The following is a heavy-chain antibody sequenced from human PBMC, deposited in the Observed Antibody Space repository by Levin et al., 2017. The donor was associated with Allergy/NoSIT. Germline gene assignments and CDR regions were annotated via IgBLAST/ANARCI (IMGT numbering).Heavy chain of an antibody. J-gene: IGHJ5*02. CDR2: INHSGIT. CDR1: GGSFSGFF. D-gene: IGHD4-17*01. V-gene: IGHV4-34*01. CDR3: ARGSDYVWRFDP. Sequence: ASETLSLTCAVYGGSFSGFFWSWIRQPPGKGLEWIGEINHSGITNYNPSLESRVTMSVDTSKNQFSLKLSSVTAADTAVYYCARGSDYVWRFDPWGQGTLVIVSS.